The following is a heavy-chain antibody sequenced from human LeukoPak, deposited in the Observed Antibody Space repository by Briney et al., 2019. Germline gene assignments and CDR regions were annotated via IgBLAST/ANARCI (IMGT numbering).Heavy chain of an antibody. CDR1: GYTFTGYY. CDR3: ARLADYDSSGYLSY. Sequence: ASVKVSCKASGYTFTGYYMHWVRQASGQGLEWMGWINPNSGGTNYAQKFQGRVTMTRDTSTSTVYMEVSSLRSEDTAVYYCARLADYDSSGYLSYWGQGTLVTVSS. V-gene: IGHV1-2*02. J-gene: IGHJ4*02. D-gene: IGHD3-22*01. CDR2: INPNSGGT.